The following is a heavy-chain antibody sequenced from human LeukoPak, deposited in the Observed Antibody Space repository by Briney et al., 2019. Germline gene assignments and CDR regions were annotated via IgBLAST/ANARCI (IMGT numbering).Heavy chain of an antibody. V-gene: IGHV5-51*01. CDR1: GYSFTSYW. CDR2: FYPCDSDT. D-gene: IGHD5-18*01. J-gene: IGHJ6*03. Sequence: PGESLKISCKGSGYSFTSYWIGWVRQMPGKGLEWMRIFYPCDSDTRYSPSFQGQVTISAYKSISTAYLQWSRLKASDTAMYYCARHVADTAMVIRYYYYYMDVWGKGTTVTVSS. CDR3: ARHVADTAMVIRYYYYYMDV.